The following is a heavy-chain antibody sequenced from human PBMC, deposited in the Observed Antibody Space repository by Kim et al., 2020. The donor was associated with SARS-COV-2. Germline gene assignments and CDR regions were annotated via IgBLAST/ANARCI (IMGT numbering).Heavy chain of an antibody. V-gene: IGHV1-46*01. D-gene: IGHD3-3*01. CDR1: GYTFTSYY. CDR2: INPSGGST. Sequence: ASVKVSCKASGYTFTSYYIHWVRQAPGQGLEWMGIINPSGGSTSYAQKFQGRVTMTRDTSTSTVYMELSSLRSEDTAVYYCARDLEVDSYYDFWSGYNTNRYYYYGMDVWGQGTTVTVSS. CDR3: ARDLEVDSYYDFWSGYNTNRYYYYGMDV. J-gene: IGHJ6*02.